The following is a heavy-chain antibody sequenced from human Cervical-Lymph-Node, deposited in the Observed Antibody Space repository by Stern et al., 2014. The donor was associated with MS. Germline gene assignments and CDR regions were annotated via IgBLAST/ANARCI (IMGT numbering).Heavy chain of an antibody. CDR3: ARGGVIYTQDRNGFDV. Sequence: QVQLVQSGSGQAKPSQTLSLTCAVSGGSISSGGSSWNWIRQPPGKGLEWIGFIYHSGSTYYNPSLKGRVFISVDTSQNQFALNLRSVTAADTAVYYCARGGVIYTQDRNGFDVWGQGTMVTVSS. CDR1: GGSISSGGSS. D-gene: IGHD2-21*01. V-gene: IGHV4-30-2*01. CDR2: IYHSGST. J-gene: IGHJ3*01.